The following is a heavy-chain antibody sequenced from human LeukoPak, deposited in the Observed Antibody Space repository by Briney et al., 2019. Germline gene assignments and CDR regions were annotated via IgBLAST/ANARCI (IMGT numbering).Heavy chain of an antibody. CDR3: ARDDAYAFDI. V-gene: IGHV3-48*02. Sequence: GGSLRLSCAASGFAFRSYSMNWVRQAPGKGLEWVSYISSSYSTISYADSVKGRFTISKDNAENSLYLQMNSLRDEDTAVYYCARDDAYAFDIWGQGTMVTVSS. CDR1: GFAFRSYS. CDR2: ISSSYSTI. J-gene: IGHJ3*02.